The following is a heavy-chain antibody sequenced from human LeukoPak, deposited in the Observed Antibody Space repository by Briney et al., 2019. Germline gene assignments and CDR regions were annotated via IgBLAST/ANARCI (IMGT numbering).Heavy chain of an antibody. CDR1: GFTFSSYA. CDR2: ISGSGGST. J-gene: IGHJ3*02. Sequence: GGSLRLSCAASGFTFSSYAMSWVRQAPGKGLEWVSAISGSGGSTYYADSVKGRFTISRDDSKNTLYLQMNSLRAEDTAVYYCAKATSQRSYNGAFDIWGQGTMVTVSS. CDR3: AKATSQRSYNGAFDI. V-gene: IGHV3-23*01. D-gene: IGHD1-26*01.